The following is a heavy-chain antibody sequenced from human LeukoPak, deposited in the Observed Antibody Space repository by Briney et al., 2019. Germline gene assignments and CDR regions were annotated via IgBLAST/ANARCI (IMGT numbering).Heavy chain of an antibody. Sequence: ASVKVSCKASGGTFSSYAISWVRQAPGQGLEWMGGNIPILGTANYAQKFQGRVTITTDESTSTAYMELSSLRSEDTAVYYCAGREDYGRFDPWGQGTLVTVSS. CDR2: NIPILGTA. D-gene: IGHD4-17*01. CDR1: GGTFSSYA. CDR3: AGREDYGRFDP. J-gene: IGHJ5*02. V-gene: IGHV1-69*05.